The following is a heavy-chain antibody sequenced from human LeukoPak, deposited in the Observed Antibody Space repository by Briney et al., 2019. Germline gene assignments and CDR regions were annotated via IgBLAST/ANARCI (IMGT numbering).Heavy chain of an antibody. Sequence: SETLSLTCTVSGDSISSYYWSWIRQPPGKGLEWIGYIYYSGSTNYNPSLKSRVTISVDTSKNQFSLKLSSVTAADTAVYYCARGDYDFWSGYYTNWFDPWGQGTLVTVSS. V-gene: IGHV4-59*01. CDR1: GDSISSYY. CDR3: ARGDYDFWSGYYTNWFDP. CDR2: IYYSGST. J-gene: IGHJ5*02. D-gene: IGHD3-3*01.